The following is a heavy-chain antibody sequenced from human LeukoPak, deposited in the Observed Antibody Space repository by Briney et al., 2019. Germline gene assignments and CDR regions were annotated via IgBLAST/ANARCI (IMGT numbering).Heavy chain of an antibody. D-gene: IGHD6-13*01. CDR1: GFDFSSHA. CDR2: FNDTGSST. CDR3: ARDLNAAAGP. Sequence: GGSLRLSCVASGFDFSSHAMTWVRQAPGKGLEWVSSFNDTGSSTYYADSVKGRFTISRDNSKNTLYLQMTNLRAEDTAVYYCARDLNAAAGPWGQGTLVTVSS. V-gene: IGHV3-23*01. J-gene: IGHJ5*02.